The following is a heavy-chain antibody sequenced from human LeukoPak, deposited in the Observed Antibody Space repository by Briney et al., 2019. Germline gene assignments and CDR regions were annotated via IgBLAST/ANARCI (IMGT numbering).Heavy chain of an antibody. CDR2: ISGDGGST. V-gene: IGHV3-43*02. D-gene: IGHD5-18*01. J-gene: IGHJ6*02. CDR1: GFTFDDYA. CDR3: AKDMGQLWPSIYPYFYYYGMDV. Sequence: GGSLRLSCAASGFTFDDYAMHWVRQAPGKGLEWVSLISGDGGSTYYADSVKGRFTISRDNSKNSLYLQMNSLRTEDTALYYCAKDMGQLWPSIYPYFYYYGMDVWGQGTTVTVSS.